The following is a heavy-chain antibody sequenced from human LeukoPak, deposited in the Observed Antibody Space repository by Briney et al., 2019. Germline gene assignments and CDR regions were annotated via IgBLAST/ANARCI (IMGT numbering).Heavy chain of an antibody. CDR1: GFTFNTYA. Sequence: GASLRLSCAASGFTFNTYAMNWVRQAPGKGLEWVSAISGSGENTYYADSVKGRFTISRDNSKNTLFLQMNSLRVEDTAVYYCAKDDRPGKGPYTGSYYCAFVIWGQGTMVTVSS. J-gene: IGHJ3*02. CDR3: AKDDRPGKGPYTGSYYCAFVI. D-gene: IGHD1-26*01. CDR2: ISGSGENT. V-gene: IGHV3-23*01.